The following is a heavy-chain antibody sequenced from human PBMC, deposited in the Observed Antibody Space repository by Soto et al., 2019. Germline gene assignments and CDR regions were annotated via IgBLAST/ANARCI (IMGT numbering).Heavy chain of an antibody. J-gene: IGHJ4*02. CDR3: ARHLSDSVRYLDY. D-gene: IGHD3-3*01. Sequence: GESLKISCMGSGYSFTSYWIGWVRQMPGKGLEWMGIIYPGDSDTRYSPSFQGQVTISADKSISTAYLQWSSLKASDTAMYYCARHLSDSVRYLDYWGQGTLVTVSS. V-gene: IGHV5-51*01. CDR2: IYPGDSDT. CDR1: GYSFTSYW.